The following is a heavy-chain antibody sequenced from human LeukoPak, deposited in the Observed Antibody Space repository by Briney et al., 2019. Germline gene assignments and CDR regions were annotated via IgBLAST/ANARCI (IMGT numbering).Heavy chain of an antibody. D-gene: IGHD2-2*01. V-gene: IGHV1-69*01. CDR3: ARDVRGIVVVPAAMGAFDI. Sequence: SVKVSCKASGGTFRSFAISWVRQAPGQGLEWMGGIIPIFGTANYAQKFQGRVTITADESTSTAYMELSSLRSEDTAVYYCARDVRGIVVVPAAMGAFDIWGQGTMVTVSS. J-gene: IGHJ3*02. CDR2: IIPIFGTA. CDR1: GGTFRSFA.